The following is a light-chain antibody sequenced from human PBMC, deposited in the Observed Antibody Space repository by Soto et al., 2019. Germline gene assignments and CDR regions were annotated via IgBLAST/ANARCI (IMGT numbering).Light chain of an antibody. CDR1: QSVNSNY. J-gene: IGKJ5*01. CDR3: QQYGRSPFN. V-gene: IGKV3-20*01. Sequence: EIVLTQSPGILSLSPGERATLSCTASQSVNSNYLAWFQQHPGQPPRLLIFGAFRRATGIPDRFSGSGTEPDFTLSITRLEPEDFAVYYCQQYGRSPFNFGQGTRLEIK. CDR2: GAF.